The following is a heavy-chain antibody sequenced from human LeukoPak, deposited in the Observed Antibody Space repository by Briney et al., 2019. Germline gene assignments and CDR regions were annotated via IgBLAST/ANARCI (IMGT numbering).Heavy chain of an antibody. V-gene: IGHV4-61*02. CDR1: GGSLSSGSYY. Sequence: SQTLSLTCTVSGGSLSSGSYYWSWIRQPAGTGLEWIGSIYHSGSTYYNPSLKSRVTISVDTSKNQFSLKLSSVTAADTAVYYCARDYGDYGAPFDYWGQGTLVTVSS. CDR3: ARDYGDYGAPFDY. D-gene: IGHD4-17*01. J-gene: IGHJ4*02. CDR2: IYHSGST.